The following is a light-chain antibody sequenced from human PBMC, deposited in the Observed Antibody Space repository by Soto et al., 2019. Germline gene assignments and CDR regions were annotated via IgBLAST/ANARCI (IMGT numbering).Light chain of an antibody. CDR1: QSVSSY. V-gene: IGKV3-11*01. CDR3: HQRSNWPPWT. J-gene: IGKJ1*01. CDR2: DAS. Sequence: EIVLTQSPATLSLSPGERATLSCRASQSVSSYLAWYQQKPGQAPRLLIYDASNRATGIPARFSGSGSGTDFTLTISSLEPEDFAVYYCHQRSNWPPWTFGQGPK.